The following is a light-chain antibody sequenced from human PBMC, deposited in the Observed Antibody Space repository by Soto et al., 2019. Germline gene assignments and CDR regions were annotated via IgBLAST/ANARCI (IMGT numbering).Light chain of an antibody. Sequence: DIQMTQSPSTLSASVGDRVTITCRASQSISSWLAWYQQKPGKAPKLLIYDASSLESGVPSRFSGSGSGTEFTLTISSLQPDGFATYDCQQYNSYLYTFGQGTKLEIK. CDR2: DAS. CDR3: QQYNSYLYT. CDR1: QSISSW. V-gene: IGKV1-5*01. J-gene: IGKJ2*01.